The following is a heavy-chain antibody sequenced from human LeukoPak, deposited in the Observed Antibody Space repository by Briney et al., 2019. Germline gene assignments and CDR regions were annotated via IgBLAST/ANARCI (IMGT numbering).Heavy chain of an antibody. D-gene: IGHD7-27*01. CDR2: IKQDGSEK. CDR1: GFTFSGYW. V-gene: IGHV3-7*01. CDR3: ARGRWGFDY. J-gene: IGHJ4*02. Sequence: PGGSLRLSCAASGFTFSGYWMTWVRQAPGKGLEWVANIKQDGSEKYYVDSVKGRFTISRDNAENSLYLQMSSLRAEDTAVYYCARGRWGFDYWGQGTLVTVSS.